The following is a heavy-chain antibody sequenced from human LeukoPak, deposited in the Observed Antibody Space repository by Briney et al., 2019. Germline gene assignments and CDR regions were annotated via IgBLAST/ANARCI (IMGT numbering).Heavy chain of an antibody. J-gene: IGHJ4*02. CDR3: ARDNFWRGFKYYFDY. CDR2: ISVYNGNT. CDR1: GYTFSSYS. V-gene: IGHV1-18*01. Sequence: GASVKVSCKASGYTFSSYSISWVRQAPGQEPEWMGWISVYNGNTNYAQKFQGRITMTTDTSTSTAYMELRSLRSDDTAVYYCARDNFWRGFKYYFDYWGQGILVTVSS. D-gene: IGHD3-3*01.